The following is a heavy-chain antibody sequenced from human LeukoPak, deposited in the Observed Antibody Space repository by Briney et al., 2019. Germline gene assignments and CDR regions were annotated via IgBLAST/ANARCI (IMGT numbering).Heavy chain of an antibody. CDR1: GFTLSDYY. Sequence: RSGGPLRLSCAASGFTLSDYYMSWLRQAPGKGLEWVEYISSSGSTIYYADSVKGRFTISRDNAKNSLYLQMNSLRAEDTAVYYCARDARACSSTSCYQYYYMDVWGKGTTVTVSS. CDR2: ISSSGSTI. V-gene: IGHV3-11*01. CDR3: ARDARACSSTSCYQYYYMDV. J-gene: IGHJ6*03. D-gene: IGHD2-2*01.